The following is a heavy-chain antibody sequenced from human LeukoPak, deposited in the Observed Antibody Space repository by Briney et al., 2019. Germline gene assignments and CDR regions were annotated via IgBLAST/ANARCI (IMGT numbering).Heavy chain of an antibody. CDR1: GFSLSTSGVG. Sequence: SGPTLVKPPQTLTLTCTFSGFSLSTSGVGVGWIRQPPGKALEWLAHINWDADKRYSPSLRRRLTITKDTSKNQVVLTMTNMDPVDTATYYCAHIQWLAWPYWGQGTLVTVSS. CDR3: AHIQWLAWPY. CDR2: INWDADK. J-gene: IGHJ4*02. D-gene: IGHD6-19*01. V-gene: IGHV2-5*02.